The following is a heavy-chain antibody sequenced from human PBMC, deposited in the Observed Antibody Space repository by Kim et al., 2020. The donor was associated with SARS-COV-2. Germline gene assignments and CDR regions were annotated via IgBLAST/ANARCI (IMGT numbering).Heavy chain of an antibody. CDR3: ARRSAGLDW. D-gene: IGHD2-21*01. CDR1: TGSFSGHY. CDR2: INHSGTT. Sequence: SETLSLTCAVYTGSFSGHYWNWIRQSPGVGLEWIGEINHSGTTKYSPSLKSRVTLSVDTSKNQFSLRMTSVTAADTAVYYCARRSAGLDWWGQGTPVTVS. V-gene: IGHV4-34*01. J-gene: IGHJ4*02.